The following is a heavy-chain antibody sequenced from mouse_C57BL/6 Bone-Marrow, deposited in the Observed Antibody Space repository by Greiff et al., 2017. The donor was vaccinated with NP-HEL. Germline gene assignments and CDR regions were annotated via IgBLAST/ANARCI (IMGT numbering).Heavy chain of an antibody. V-gene: IGHV1-69*01. D-gene: IGHD1-1*01. CDR2: IDPSDSYT. CDR1: GYTFTSYW. CDR3: AVRYH. Sequence: QVQLKQPGAELVMPGASVKLSCKASGYTFTSYWMHWVKQRPGQGLEWIGEIDPSDSYTNYNQKFKGKSTLTVDKSSSTAYLQLSSLTSEDSAVYYCAVRYHWGQGTTLTVSS. J-gene: IGHJ2*01.